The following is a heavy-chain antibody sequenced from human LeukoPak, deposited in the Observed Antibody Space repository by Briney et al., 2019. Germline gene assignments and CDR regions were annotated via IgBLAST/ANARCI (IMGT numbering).Heavy chain of an antibody. J-gene: IGHJ6*03. CDR1: GFTFSSYS. CDR2: ISSSSSTI. CDR3: ARAATGSQQLLAYCYYYYRDV. V-gene: IGHV3-48*02. D-gene: IGHD6-19*01. Sequence: GGSLRLSCAASGFTFSSYSMNWVRQAPGKGLEWVSYISSSSSTIYYADSVKGRFTISRDNAKNSLYLQMTRLRDEDTAVYYCARAATGSQQLLAYCYYYYRDVWGKGTTVTVSS.